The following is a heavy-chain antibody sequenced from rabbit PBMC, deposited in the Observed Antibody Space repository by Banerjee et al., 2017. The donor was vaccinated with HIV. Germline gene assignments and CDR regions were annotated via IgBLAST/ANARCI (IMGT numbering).Heavy chain of an antibody. CDR2: INTSSGNT. Sequence: QSLEESGGDLVKPGASLTLTCTASGFSFSNYYYICWVRQAPGKGPEWIACINTSSGNTVYATWAKGRFTISSDNAQNTLYLQLNSLTAADTATYFCARDLAGVTGWNFGLWGPGTLVTVS. CDR3: ARDLAGVTGWNFGL. CDR1: GFSFSNYYY. V-gene: IGHV1S40*01. J-gene: IGHJ4*01. D-gene: IGHD4-1*01.